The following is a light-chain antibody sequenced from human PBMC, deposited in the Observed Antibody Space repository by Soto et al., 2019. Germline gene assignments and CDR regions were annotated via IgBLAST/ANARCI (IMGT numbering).Light chain of an antibody. Sequence: QSALTQPPSASGSPGQSVTISCTGTSSGVGGYNYVSWYQQHPGKAPKLMIYEVSKRPSGVPDRFSGSKSGNTASLTVSGLQAEDEADYYCSSYAGSDRDVFXTGTKLTVL. J-gene: IGLJ1*01. CDR1: SSGVGGYNY. V-gene: IGLV2-8*01. CDR2: EVS. CDR3: SSYAGSDRDV.